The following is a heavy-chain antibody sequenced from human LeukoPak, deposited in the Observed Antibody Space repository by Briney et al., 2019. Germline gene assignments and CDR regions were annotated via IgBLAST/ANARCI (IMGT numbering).Heavy chain of an antibody. D-gene: IGHD4-17*01. CDR1: GYTFTGYY. V-gene: IGHV1-2*02. CDR3: ARDGGPYAKRAAAY. Sequence: GASVKVSCKASGYTFTGYYMHWVRQAPGQGLEWMGWINPNSGGTNYAQKFQGRVTMTTDTSTSTAYMELRSLRSDDTAVYYRARDGGPYAKRAAAYWGQGTLVTVSS. J-gene: IGHJ4*02. CDR2: INPNSGGT.